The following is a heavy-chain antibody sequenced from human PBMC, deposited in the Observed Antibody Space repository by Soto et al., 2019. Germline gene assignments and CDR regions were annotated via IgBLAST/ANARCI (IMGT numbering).Heavy chain of an antibody. V-gene: IGHV1-2*02. CDR2: INPKSGGT. CDR3: ARDVAGDDYVDS. J-gene: IGHJ4*02. Sequence: QVQLVQSGAEVKKPGASVKVSCKASGYSFTDYYLHWVRQAPGQGLEYLGWINPKSGGTSYPQKFQGRVTMTRATSINTAYMELSRLRSDDTALYFCARDVAGDDYVDSWGQGTLVTVSS. D-gene: IGHD6-19*01. CDR1: GYSFTDYY.